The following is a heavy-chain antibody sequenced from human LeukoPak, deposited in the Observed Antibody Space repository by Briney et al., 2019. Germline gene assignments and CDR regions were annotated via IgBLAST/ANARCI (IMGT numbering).Heavy chain of an antibody. V-gene: IGHV4-31*03. CDR3: ARVAHSGSYTNWFDP. J-gene: IGHJ5*02. CDR1: GGSISSGGYY. D-gene: IGHD1-26*01. CDR2: IYYSGST. Sequence: SETLSLTCTVSGGSISSGGYYWSWLRQHPGTGLEWVGYIYYSGSTYYNPSLKSRVTISVDTSKNQFSLKLSSVTAADTAVYYCARVAHSGSYTNWFDPWGQGTLVTVSS.